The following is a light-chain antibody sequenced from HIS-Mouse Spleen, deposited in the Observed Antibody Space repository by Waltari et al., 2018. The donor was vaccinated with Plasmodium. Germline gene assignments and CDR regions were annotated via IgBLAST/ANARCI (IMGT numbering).Light chain of an antibody. J-gene: IGKJ1*01. CDR3: QQYNSYSGT. Sequence: DIQMTQSPSTLSASVGDRVTITCRASKRISSRVAWYQQKPGKEPKLLIYKASSLERGVPSRISGSGSETEFSLSISSLQPDDFATYDCQQYNSYSGTFSQGTKVEIK. CDR1: KRISSR. CDR2: KAS. V-gene: IGKV1-5*03.